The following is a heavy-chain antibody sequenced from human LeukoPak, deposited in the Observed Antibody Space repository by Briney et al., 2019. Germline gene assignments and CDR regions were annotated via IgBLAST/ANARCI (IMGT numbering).Heavy chain of an antibody. CDR3: ARGYSGSYPHFDY. V-gene: IGHV3-21*01. CDR1: GFTFSGYT. CDR2: ICSSSTYI. Sequence: GGSLRLSCAASGFTFSGYTMNWVRQAPGKGLEWVSSICSSSTYIYYVDSVKGRFTISRDNAKNSLHLQMNSLRVEDTAVYYCARGYSGSYPHFDYWGQGTLVTVSS. D-gene: IGHD1-26*01. J-gene: IGHJ4*02.